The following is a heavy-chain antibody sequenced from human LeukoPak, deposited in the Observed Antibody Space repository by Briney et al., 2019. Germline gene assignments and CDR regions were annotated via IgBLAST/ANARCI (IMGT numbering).Heavy chain of an antibody. CDR3: ARAGIAAAGPLYYYHGMDV. V-gene: IGHV1-69*02. Sequence: SVKVSCKASGGTFSSYTISWVRQAPGQGLEWMGRIIPILGIANYAQKFQGRVTITADKSTSTAYMELSSLRSEETAVYYCARAGIAAAGPLYYYHGMDVWGQGTTVTVSS. CDR2: IIPILGIA. CDR1: GGTFSSYT. D-gene: IGHD6-13*01. J-gene: IGHJ6*02.